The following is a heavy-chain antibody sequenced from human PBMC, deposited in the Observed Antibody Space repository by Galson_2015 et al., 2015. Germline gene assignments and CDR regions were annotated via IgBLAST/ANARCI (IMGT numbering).Heavy chain of an antibody. J-gene: IGHJ6*02. CDR2: INPNSGGT. CDR1: GYTFTGYS. V-gene: IGHV1-2*04. CDR3: ARAGVMVAAHGVVTAIYFYYGMDV. Sequence: SVKVSCKASGYTFTGYSMHWVRQAPGQGLEWMGWINPNSGGTIYAQTFQGWVTMTRDTSISTVYMELSSLRSDDTAVYYCARAGVMVAAHGVVTAIYFYYGMDVWGQGTTVTVSS. D-gene: IGHD2-21*02.